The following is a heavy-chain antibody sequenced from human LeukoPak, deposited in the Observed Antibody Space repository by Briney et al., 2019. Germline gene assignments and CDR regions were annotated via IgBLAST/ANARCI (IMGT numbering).Heavy chain of an antibody. V-gene: IGHV3-74*01. CDR1: GFTFSSYW. Sequence: PGGSLRLSCAASGFTFSSYWMHWVRQAPGKGLVWVSRINSDGSTTNYADSVKGRFTISRDNSKNTLYLQMGSLRAEDMAVYYCARGGVLRYFDWLFYGMDVWGQGTTVTVSS. CDR2: INSDGSTT. D-gene: IGHD3-9*01. CDR3: ARGGVLRYFDWLFYGMDV. J-gene: IGHJ6*02.